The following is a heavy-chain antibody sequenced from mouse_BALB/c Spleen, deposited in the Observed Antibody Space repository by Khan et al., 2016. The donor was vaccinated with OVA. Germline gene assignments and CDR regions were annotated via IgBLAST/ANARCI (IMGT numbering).Heavy chain of an antibody. CDR3: ARTARIKY. Sequence: VQLKESGPGLVKPSQSLSLTCTVTGYSITSGYGWNWIRHFPGNKLEWMGYISYSGITNYNPSLNSRISITRDTSKNQFFLQLNSVTTEDTATYYCARTARIKYWGQGTTLTVSS. V-gene: IGHV3-2*02. CDR2: ISYSGIT. CDR1: GYSITSGYG. D-gene: IGHD1-2*01. J-gene: IGHJ2*01.